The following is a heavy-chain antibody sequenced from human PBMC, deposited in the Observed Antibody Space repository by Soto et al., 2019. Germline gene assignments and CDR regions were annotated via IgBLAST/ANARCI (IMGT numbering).Heavy chain of an antibody. CDR1: CDTIRTGVYT. V-gene: IGHV4-30-2*03. J-gene: IGHJ4*02. CDR2: TYHSGNP. CDR3: ARRGSSSWYGY. Sequence: LSLTCDFSCDTIRTGVYTWPWRPEPPGKALEWIGHTYHSGNPYYNPSLKSRVTISVDTSKNQFSLKLSSVTAADTAVYYCARRGSSSWYGYWGQGTLVTVSS. D-gene: IGHD6-13*01.